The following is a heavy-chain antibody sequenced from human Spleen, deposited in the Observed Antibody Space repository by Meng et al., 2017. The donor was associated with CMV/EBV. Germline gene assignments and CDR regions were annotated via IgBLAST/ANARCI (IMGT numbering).Heavy chain of an antibody. CDR2: IYYSGST. Sequence: SETLSLTCTVSGGSISSYYWSWFRQPPGKGLEWLGYIYYSGSTKYNPFLKSRVTISIDTSKNQFSLKLSSVTAADTAVYYCAREWGQHLDYWGQGTLVTVSS. CDR3: AREWGQHLDY. D-gene: IGHD3-16*01. J-gene: IGHJ4*02. CDR1: GGSISSYY. V-gene: IGHV4-59*01.